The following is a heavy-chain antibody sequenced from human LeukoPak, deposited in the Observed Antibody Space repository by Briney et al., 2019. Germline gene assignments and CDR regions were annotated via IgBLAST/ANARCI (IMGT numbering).Heavy chain of an antibody. J-gene: IGHJ6*03. CDR3: ARVLVELWFGEFVGMDV. Sequence: PGGSLRLSCAASGFTLSSYDMSWVRQAPGKGLAWVSAISGRGGRTYYADSVKGRFTISRDDPKNTLYLQMNSLRAEDTAVYYCARVLVELWFGEFVGMDVWGKGTTVTVSS. V-gene: IGHV3-23*01. D-gene: IGHD3-10*01. CDR1: GFTLSSYD. CDR2: ISGRGGRT.